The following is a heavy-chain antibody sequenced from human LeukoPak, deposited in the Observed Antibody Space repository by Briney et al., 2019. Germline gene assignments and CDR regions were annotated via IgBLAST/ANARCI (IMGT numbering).Heavy chain of an antibody. V-gene: IGHV3-11*01. CDR1: GFTFSHYF. Sequence: GGSLRLSCAASGFTFSHYFMTWIRQAPGKGLEWVSYISNSASTIYYANSVKGRFTISRDNAKNSLYLHMNSLTVEDTAVYYCSRDPRNNDYWGQGTLVTVSS. CDR2: ISNSASTI. CDR3: SRDPRNNDY. J-gene: IGHJ4*02.